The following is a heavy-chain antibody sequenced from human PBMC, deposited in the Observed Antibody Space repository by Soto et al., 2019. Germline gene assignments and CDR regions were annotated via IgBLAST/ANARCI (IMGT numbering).Heavy chain of an antibody. D-gene: IGHD3-22*01. J-gene: IGHJ4*02. CDR2: ISYDGSNK. V-gene: IGHV3-30*18. CDR3: AKNRGASSGYYHFDY. Sequence: GGSLRLSCAASGFTFSSYGMHWVRQAPGKGLEWVAVISYDGSNKYYADSVKGRFTISRDNSKNTLYLQMNSLRAEDTAVYYCAKNRGASSGYYHFDYWGQGTLVTVSS. CDR1: GFTFSSYG.